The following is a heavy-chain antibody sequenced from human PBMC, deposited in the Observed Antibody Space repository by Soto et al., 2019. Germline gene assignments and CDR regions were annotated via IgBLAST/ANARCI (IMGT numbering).Heavy chain of an antibody. J-gene: IGHJ6*02. Sequence: EVQVVESGGGLVQPGGSLRVSCAASELTFSSFWMSWVRQAPGKGLEWVADINEDGTEKYYADAVKDRFPISRDNAKNSLYLQMNNLRAGDTAVYFCAKSPMVRTFHYGMDVWGQGTTVTVSS. CDR1: ELTFSSFW. CDR2: INEDGTEK. CDR3: AKSPMVRTFHYGMDV. V-gene: IGHV3-7*05. D-gene: IGHD2-8*01.